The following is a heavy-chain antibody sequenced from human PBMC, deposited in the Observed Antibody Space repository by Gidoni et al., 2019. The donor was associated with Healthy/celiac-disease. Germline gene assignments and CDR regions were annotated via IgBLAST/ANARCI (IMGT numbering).Heavy chain of an antibody. Sequence: EVQLVESGGGLVKPGGSLRLPCAASGFTFSSYSLHWARQPQGKGLEWVSSISSSSSYIYYADSVKGRFTISRDNAKNSLYLQMNSLRAEDTAVYYCARDRRVLGYCSGGSCFYYYYYGMDVWGQGTTVTVSS. CDR2: ISSSSSYI. D-gene: IGHD2-15*01. CDR1: GFTFSSYS. CDR3: ARDRRVLGYCSGGSCFYYYYYGMDV. V-gene: IGHV3-21*01. J-gene: IGHJ6*02.